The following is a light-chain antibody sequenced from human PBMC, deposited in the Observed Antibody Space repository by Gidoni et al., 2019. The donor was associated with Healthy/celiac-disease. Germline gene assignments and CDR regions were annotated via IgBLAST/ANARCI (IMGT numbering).Light chain of an antibody. CDR1: QSISSW. J-gene: IGKJ2*01. Sequence: DIQMTQSPSTLSASVGDRVTITCRASQSISSWLAWYQQKPGKAPKLLISKASSLESGVPSRFSGSGSGTEFTLTISSLQPDDFATYYCQQYNSYPYTFGQGTKLEIK. CDR2: KAS. CDR3: QQYNSYPYT. V-gene: IGKV1-5*03.